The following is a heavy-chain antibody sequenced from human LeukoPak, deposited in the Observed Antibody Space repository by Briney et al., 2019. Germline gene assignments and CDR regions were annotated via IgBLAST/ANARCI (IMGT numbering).Heavy chain of an antibody. V-gene: IGHV3-30-3*01. J-gene: IGHJ6*02. CDR3: ARDRPIRYFDWLSPPFSYYYYGMDV. CDR2: ISYDGSNK. CDR1: GFTFSSYA. Sequence: GGSLRLSCAASGFTFSSYAMHWVRQAPGKGLEWVAVISYDGSNKYYADSVKGRFTISRDNSKNTLYLQMNSLRAEDTAVYYCARDRPIRYFDWLSPPFSYYYYGMDVWGQGTTVTVSS. D-gene: IGHD3-9*01.